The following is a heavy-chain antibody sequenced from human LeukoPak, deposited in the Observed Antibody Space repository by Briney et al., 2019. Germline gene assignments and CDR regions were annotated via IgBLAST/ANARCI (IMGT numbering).Heavy chain of an antibody. V-gene: IGHV1-2*02. CDR3: ARGSPSVDDFWSGYYSPNNWFDP. Sequence: ASVKVSCKASGYTFTGYYMHWVRQAPGQGLEWMGWIDPNSGGTNYAQKFQGRVTMTRDTSISTAYMELSRLRSDDTAVYYCARGSPSVDDFWSGYYSPNNWFDPWGQGTLVTVSS. D-gene: IGHD3-3*01. CDR1: GYTFTGYY. J-gene: IGHJ5*02. CDR2: IDPNSGGT.